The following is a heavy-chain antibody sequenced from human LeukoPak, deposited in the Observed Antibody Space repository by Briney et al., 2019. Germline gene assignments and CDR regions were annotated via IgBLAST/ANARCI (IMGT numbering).Heavy chain of an antibody. CDR1: GYTFTGHY. D-gene: IGHD6-6*01. J-gene: IGHJ4*02. CDR2: INPTGGA. Sequence: ASVKVSCKASGYTFTGHYMNWVRLAPGQGLEWMGWINPTGGATYAQKFQDRVTMTRDTSINTAYMELSGLRSDDTAVYYCARDLGWSSSHWGQGTLVTVSS. V-gene: IGHV1-2*02. CDR3: ARDLGWSSSH.